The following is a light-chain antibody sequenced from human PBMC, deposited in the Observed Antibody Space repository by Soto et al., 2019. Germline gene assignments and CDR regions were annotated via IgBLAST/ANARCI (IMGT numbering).Light chain of an antibody. CDR3: SSYTSDTTYV. Sequence: QSALTXPASVSGSPGQSITSSFPGTSSDVGAYNYDSWYQQYPGEAPKVIIYDVSHRPAGVSNRFSGSKSGNTASLTISGLQTQDEADYYCSSYTSDTTYVFGTGTKVTVL. V-gene: IGLV2-14*01. CDR2: DVS. CDR1: SSDVGAYNY. J-gene: IGLJ1*01.